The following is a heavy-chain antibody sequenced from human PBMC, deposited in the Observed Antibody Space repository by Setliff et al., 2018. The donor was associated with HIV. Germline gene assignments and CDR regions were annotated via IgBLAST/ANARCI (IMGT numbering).Heavy chain of an antibody. J-gene: IGHJ5*02. CDR2: ISIGSGLT. CDR1: GFTFSRST. V-gene: IGHV1-58*02. Sequence: ASVKVSCKTSGFTFSRSTIQWVRQARGQPLEWVGWISIGSGLTKYEQKFHGRVTFTRDMSTSTAYMEVSSLRSDDTAVYYCAAEINTDNNCCWFDPWGQGTPVTVSS. D-gene: IGHD1-20*01. CDR3: AAEINTDNNCCWFDP.